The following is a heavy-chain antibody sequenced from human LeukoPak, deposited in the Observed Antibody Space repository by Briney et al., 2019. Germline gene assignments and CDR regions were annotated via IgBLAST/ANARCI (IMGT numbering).Heavy chain of an antibody. J-gene: IGHJ6*02. CDR3: ARVPGYCSGGSCYSSYYYGMDV. CDR1: GGSISGYY. D-gene: IGHD2-15*01. CDR2: IYYSGST. V-gene: IGHV4-59*01. Sequence: SETLSLTCTVSGGSISGYYWSWIRQPPGKGLEWIGCIYYSGSTDYNPSLKSRVTISVDSSQNQFSLRLSSVAAADTAVYYCARVPGYCSGGSCYSSYYYGMDVWGQGTTVTVSS.